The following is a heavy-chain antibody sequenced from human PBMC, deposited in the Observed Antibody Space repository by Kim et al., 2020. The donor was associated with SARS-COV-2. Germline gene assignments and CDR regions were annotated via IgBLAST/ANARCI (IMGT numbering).Heavy chain of an antibody. D-gene: IGHD4-4*01. Sequence: GGSLRLSRAASGFTFSSYSMNWVRQAPGKGLEWVSSISSSSSYIYYADSVKGRFTISRDNAKNSLYLQMNSLRAEDTAVYYCARGRRYSNYPVNWFDPWGQGTLVTVSS. V-gene: IGHV3-21*01. CDR1: GFTFSSYS. CDR2: ISSSSSYI. J-gene: IGHJ5*02. CDR3: ARGRRYSNYPVNWFDP.